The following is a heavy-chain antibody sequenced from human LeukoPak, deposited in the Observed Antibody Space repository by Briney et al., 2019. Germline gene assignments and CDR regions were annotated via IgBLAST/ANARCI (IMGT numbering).Heavy chain of an antibody. D-gene: IGHD3-22*01. CDR1: GGSISSHY. J-gene: IGHJ5*02. CDR3: ARLYDSSGYTNWLDP. CDR2: IYYSGST. Sequence: SETLSLTCTVSGGSISSHYWSWIRQPPGKGLEWIGYIYYSGSTKYNPSLKSRVTISVDTSKNQFSLKLISVTAADTAAYYCARLYDSSGYTNWLDPWGQGTLVTVSS. V-gene: IGHV4-59*11.